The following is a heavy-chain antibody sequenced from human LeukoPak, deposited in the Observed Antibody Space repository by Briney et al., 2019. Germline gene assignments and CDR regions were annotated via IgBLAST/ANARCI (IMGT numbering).Heavy chain of an antibody. V-gene: IGHV4-34*01. J-gene: IGHJ4*02. CDR2: INHSGST. Sequence: PSETLSLTCAVYGGSFSGYYWSWIRQPPGKGLEWIGEINHSGSTNYNPSLKSRVTISVDTSKNQFSLKLSSVTAADTAVYYCARVRPYGYSYGYYFDYWGQGTLVTVSS. CDR3: ARVRPYGYSYGYYFDY. CDR1: GGSFSGYY. D-gene: IGHD5-18*01.